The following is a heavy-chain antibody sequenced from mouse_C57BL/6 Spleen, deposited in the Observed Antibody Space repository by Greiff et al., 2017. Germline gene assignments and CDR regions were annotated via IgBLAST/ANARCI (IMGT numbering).Heavy chain of an antibody. CDR2: ISDGGSYT. Sequence: EVKVVESGGGLVKPGGSLKLSCAASGFTFSSYAMSWVRQTPEKRLEWVATISDGGSYTYYPDNVKGRFTISRDNAKNNLYLQMSRLKSEDTAMYYCARNWEGYFDYWGQGTTLTVSS. J-gene: IGHJ2*01. D-gene: IGHD4-1*01. CDR3: ARNWEGYFDY. CDR1: GFTFSSYA. V-gene: IGHV5-4*03.